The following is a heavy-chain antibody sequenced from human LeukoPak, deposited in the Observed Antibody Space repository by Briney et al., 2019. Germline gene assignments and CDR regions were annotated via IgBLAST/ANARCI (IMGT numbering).Heavy chain of an antibody. CDR1: GGAVNSYY. J-gene: IGHJ4*02. Sequence: SETLSLTCTVSGGAVNSYYWSWIRQPPGKGLEWIGYIYYSGSTNYNPSLKSRVTISVDTSKNQFSLKLRSVTAADTAVYYCARVTGYMIEDYFDNWGQGTLVTVSS. D-gene: IGHD3-22*01. CDR3: ARVTGYMIEDYFDN. CDR2: IYYSGST. V-gene: IGHV4-59*02.